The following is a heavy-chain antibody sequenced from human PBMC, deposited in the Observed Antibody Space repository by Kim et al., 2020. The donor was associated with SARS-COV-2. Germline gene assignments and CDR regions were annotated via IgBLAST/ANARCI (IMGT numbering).Heavy chain of an antibody. Sequence: NYSSPSLQSRLTLSVEPSKNPFSLKLSSVSAADTAVYYCARDYDSSGYYDIWGQGILVTVSS. CDR3: ARDYDSSGYYDI. D-gene: IGHD3-22*01. V-gene: IGHV4-31*02. CDR2: N. J-gene: IGHJ4*02.